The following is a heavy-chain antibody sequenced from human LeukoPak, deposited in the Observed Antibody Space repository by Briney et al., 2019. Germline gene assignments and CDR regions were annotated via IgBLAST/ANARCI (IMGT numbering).Heavy chain of an antibody. CDR1: GGSISSYY. D-gene: IGHD3-10*01. CDR3: ARVSGPTIYYAGGFDY. Sequence: PSETLSLTCTVSGGSISSYYWSWIRQPPGKGLEWIGFIYYSGSTNYNPSLKSRVIISVHTSKNQFSLKLSSVTAADTAVYYCARVSGPTIYYAGGFDYWGQGTLVTVSS. CDR2: IYYSGST. J-gene: IGHJ4*02. V-gene: IGHV4-59*08.